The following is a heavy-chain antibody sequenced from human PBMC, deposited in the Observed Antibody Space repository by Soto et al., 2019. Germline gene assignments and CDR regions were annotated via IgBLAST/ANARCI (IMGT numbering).Heavy chain of an antibody. CDR1: GGSISSSSYY. V-gene: IGHV4-39*01. CDR2: IYYSGST. CDR3: GRGEGDFDY. Sequence: PSETLSLTCTVSGGSISSSSYYWGWIRQPPGRGLEWIGSIYYSGSTYYNPSLKSRVTISVDTSKNQFSLKLSSVTAADTAVYYCGRGEGDFDYWGQGTLVTV. J-gene: IGHJ4*02. D-gene: IGHD3-10*01.